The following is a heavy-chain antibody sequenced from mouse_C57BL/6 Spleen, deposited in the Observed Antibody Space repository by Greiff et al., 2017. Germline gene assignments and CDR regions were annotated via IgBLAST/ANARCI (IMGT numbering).Heavy chain of an antibody. CDR1: GYTFTDYE. V-gene: IGHV1-15*01. CDR2: IDPETGGT. D-gene: IGHD1-1*01. CDR3: TETTVVATGGAMDY. Sequence: VQLQQSGAELVRPGASVTLSCKASGYTFTDYEMHWVKQTPVHGLEWIGAIDPETGGTAYNQKFKGKAILTADKSSSTAYMELRSLTSEDSAVYYCTETTVVATGGAMDYWGQGTSVTVSS. J-gene: IGHJ4*01.